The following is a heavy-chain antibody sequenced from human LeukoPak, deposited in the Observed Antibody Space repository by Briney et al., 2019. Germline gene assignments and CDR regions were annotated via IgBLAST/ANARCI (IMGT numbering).Heavy chain of an antibody. J-gene: IGHJ6*03. CDR3: ARLVQLQRAYYYYYMDV. D-gene: IGHD1-1*01. CDR1: GYTFTSYT. V-gene: IGHV1-3*03. Sequence: ASVKVSCKASGYTFTSYTIHWVRQAPGQSLEWMGWISVGNGDSKCSQEFQGRVTLTRDTSATTAYLEVSSLRPEDMAVYYCARLVQLQRAYYYYYMDVWGKGTTVTVSS. CDR2: ISVGNGDS.